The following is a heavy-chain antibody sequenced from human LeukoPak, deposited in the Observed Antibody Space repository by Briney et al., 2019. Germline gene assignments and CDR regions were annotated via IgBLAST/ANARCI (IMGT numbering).Heavy chain of an antibody. CDR3: ASLWFGDLTIDI. CDR2: IYHSGST. D-gene: IGHD3-10*01. J-gene: IGHJ3*02. V-gene: IGHV4-4*02. Sequence: SETLSLTCAVSGGSSAVVTGGVGSASPQGRGWSGLGEIYHSGSTNYNPSLKSRVTISVDKSKNQFSLKLSSVTAADTAVYFCASLWFGDLTIDIWGQGTMVTVSS. CDR1: GGSSAVVTG.